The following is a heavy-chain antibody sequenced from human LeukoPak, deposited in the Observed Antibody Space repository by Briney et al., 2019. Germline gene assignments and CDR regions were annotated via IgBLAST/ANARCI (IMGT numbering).Heavy chain of an antibody. CDR1: GGSISSYY. D-gene: IGHD3-9*01. CDR3: ARFYPDILTGYYGGYFDY. J-gene: IGHJ4*02. Sequence: SETLSLTCTVSGGSISSYYWSWIRQPPGKGLEWIGYIYYSGSTNYNPSLKSRVTISVDTSKNQFSLKLGSVTAADTAVYYCARFYPDILTGYYGGYFDYWGQGTLVTVSS. V-gene: IGHV4-59*01. CDR2: IYYSGST.